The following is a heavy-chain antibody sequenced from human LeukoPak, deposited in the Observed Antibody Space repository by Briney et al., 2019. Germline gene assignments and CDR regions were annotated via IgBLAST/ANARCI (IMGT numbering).Heavy chain of an antibody. CDR3: ARGLDDFWSGFEY. Sequence: GGSLRLSCAASGFTFSSYSMNWVRQAPGKGLEWVSSISSSSSYIYYADSVKGRFTISRDNAKNSLYLQMNSLRAEDTAVYYCARGLDDFWSGFEYWGQGTLVNVSS. CDR1: GFTFSSYS. V-gene: IGHV3-21*01. D-gene: IGHD3-3*01. CDR2: ISSSSSYI. J-gene: IGHJ4*02.